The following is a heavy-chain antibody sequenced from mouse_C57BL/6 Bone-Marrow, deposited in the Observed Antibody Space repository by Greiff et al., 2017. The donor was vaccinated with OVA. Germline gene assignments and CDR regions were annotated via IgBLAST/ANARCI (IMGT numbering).Heavy chain of an antibody. V-gene: IGHV1-55*01. J-gene: IGHJ1*03. D-gene: IGHD2-4*01. CDR1: GFTFTSYW. CDR3: ARDICYEDDCYCDD. CDR2: IYPGSGST. Sequence: QVQLQQPGAELVKPGASVKMSCKASGFTFTSYWIPWVKQRPGQGLEWIGDIYPGSGSTNYNEKFKSKATLTVDTSSSTAYMQLSSLTSEDSAVYDCARDICYEDDCYCDDWGKGTTVTVSS.